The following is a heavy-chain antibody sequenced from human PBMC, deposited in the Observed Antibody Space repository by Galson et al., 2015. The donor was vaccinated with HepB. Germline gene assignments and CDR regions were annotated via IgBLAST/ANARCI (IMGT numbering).Heavy chain of an antibody. D-gene: IGHD3-10*01. CDR1: GGSFINYA. CDR2: ITPIFGTG. V-gene: IGHV1-69*06. CDR3: ARGYNAGSYYYHY. Sequence: SVKVSCKASGGSFINYAIDWLRQAPGQGLEWMGGITPIFGTGNGAEKFRGRVTITADKSTNTAYMKLSNLRSEDTAVYYCARGYNAGSYYYHYWGQGTLVTVSS. J-gene: IGHJ4*02.